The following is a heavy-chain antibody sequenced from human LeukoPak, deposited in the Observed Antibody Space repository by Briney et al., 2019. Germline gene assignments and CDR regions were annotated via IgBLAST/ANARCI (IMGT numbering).Heavy chain of an antibody. CDR1: GFTFSSYA. V-gene: IGHV3-23*01. D-gene: IGHD1-26*01. Sequence: GGSLRLSCAASGFTFSSYAMSWVRQAPEKGLEWVSTISGSGGGTYYADSVKGRFTISRDDSKNTPYLQMNSLRAEDTAVYYCAKDLGRYRNNYFDYWGQGTLVTVSS. CDR3: AKDLGRYRNNYFDY. J-gene: IGHJ4*02. CDR2: ISGSGGGT.